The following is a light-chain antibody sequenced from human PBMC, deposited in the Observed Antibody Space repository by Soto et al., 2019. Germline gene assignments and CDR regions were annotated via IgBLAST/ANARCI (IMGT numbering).Light chain of an antibody. J-gene: IGLJ1*01. V-gene: IGLV1-40*01. Sequence: QSVLTQPPSVSGAPGQRVTISCTGTSSNIGAGFDVHWYQQFPGTAPKVLIYDNTNRPPAVPDRFSASKSGTSASLAISGLQAEDEADYYCQSYDSSLRGSKGFGTGTKVTVL. CDR2: DNT. CDR3: QSYDSSLRGSKG. CDR1: SSNIGAGFD.